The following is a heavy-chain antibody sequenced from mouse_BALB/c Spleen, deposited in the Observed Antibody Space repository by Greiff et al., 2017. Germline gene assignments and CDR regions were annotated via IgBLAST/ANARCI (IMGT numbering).Heavy chain of an antibody. CDR3: ARRREMDY. CDR1: GYTFTSYW. V-gene: IGHV1-69*02. CDR2: IDPSDSYT. Sequence: VQLQQPGAELVKPGASVKLSCKASGYTFTSYWMHWVKQRPGQGLEWIGEIDPSDSYTNYNQKFKGKATLTVDKSSSTAYMQLSSLTSEDSAVYYCARRREMDYWGQGTSVTVSS. J-gene: IGHJ4*01.